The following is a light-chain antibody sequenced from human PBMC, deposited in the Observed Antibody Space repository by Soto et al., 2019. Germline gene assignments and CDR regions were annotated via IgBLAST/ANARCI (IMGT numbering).Light chain of an antibody. J-gene: IGLJ2*01. CDR1: SSNIGSNY. CDR3: AALDDSLSGVV. Sequence: QSVLTQPPSASGTPRQRVTISCSGSSSNIGSNYVYWYQQLPGPAPKLLIYRNNQRPSGVPDRFAGSKSGTSASLAISGLRSEDEADYYCAALDDSLSGVVFGVGTKLTVL. V-gene: IGLV1-47*01. CDR2: RNN.